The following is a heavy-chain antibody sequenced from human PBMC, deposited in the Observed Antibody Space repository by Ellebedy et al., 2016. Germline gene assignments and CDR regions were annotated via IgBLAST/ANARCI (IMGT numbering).Heavy chain of an antibody. Sequence: ASVKVSCXASGFTFSDYYMHWLRKAPGQGLEWMGMIDPSGGYTHYPQKFQGRVTVTRDTSTSTVYVELTSLRSEDMAVYYCARARRVAAIDFWGQGTQVTVSS. CDR2: IDPSGGYT. CDR3: ARARRVAAIDF. J-gene: IGHJ4*02. D-gene: IGHD6-13*01. V-gene: IGHV1-46*01. CDR1: GFTFSDYY.